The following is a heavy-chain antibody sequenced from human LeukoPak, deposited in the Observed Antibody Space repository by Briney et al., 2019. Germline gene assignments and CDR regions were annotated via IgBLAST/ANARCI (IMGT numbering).Heavy chain of an antibody. D-gene: IGHD6-13*01. CDR1: GFTFSSFA. Sequence: AGGSLRLSCAASGFTFSSFAMSWVRQAPGKGLEWVSTIIGSGGAAYYADSVKGRFTISRDNSKNTLYLQVNSLRAEDTAVYYCAKDAAAAGTLYYFDYWGQGTWSPSPQ. J-gene: IGHJ4*02. CDR2: IIGSGGAA. V-gene: IGHV3-23*01. CDR3: AKDAAAAGTLYYFDY.